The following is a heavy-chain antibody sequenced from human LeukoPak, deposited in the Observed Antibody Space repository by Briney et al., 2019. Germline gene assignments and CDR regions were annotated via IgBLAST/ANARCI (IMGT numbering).Heavy chain of an antibody. CDR3: AKEYSGYDFDY. CDR2: ISDSGGST. J-gene: IGHJ4*02. V-gene: IGHV3-23*01. Sequence: GGSLRLSCAASGFSFSNYAMSWVRQAPGKGLEWVSTISDSGGSTYYADSVRGRFTISRDNSQNTLYLQMDSLRAEDTALYYCAKEYSGYDFDYWGQGTLVTVSS. D-gene: IGHD5-12*01. CDR1: GFSFSNYA.